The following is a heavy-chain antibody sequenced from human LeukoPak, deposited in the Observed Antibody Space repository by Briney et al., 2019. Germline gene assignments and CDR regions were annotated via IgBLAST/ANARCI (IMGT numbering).Heavy chain of an antibody. CDR3: ARASTTTPYDYVWGSYRLTNQHEFDY. CDR1: GFTFSNYW. Sequence: PGGSLRLSCVASGFTFSNYWMSWVRQAPGKGLEWVSYISSSGSTIYYADSVKGRFTISRDNAKNSLYLQMNSLRAEDTAVYYCARASTTTPYDYVWGSYRLTNQHEFDYWGQGTLVTVSS. D-gene: IGHD3-16*02. V-gene: IGHV3-48*04. J-gene: IGHJ4*02. CDR2: ISSSGSTI.